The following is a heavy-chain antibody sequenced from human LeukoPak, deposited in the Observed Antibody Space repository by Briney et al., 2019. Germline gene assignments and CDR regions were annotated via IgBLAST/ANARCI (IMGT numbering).Heavy chain of an antibody. V-gene: IGHV4-61*01. CDR3: ARDGDY. CDR1: GGSVSSGSYC. CDR2: IYYSGST. J-gene: IGHJ4*02. Sequence: PSETLSLTCTVSGGSVSSGSYCGSWIRQPPGKGLEWIGYIYYSGSTNYNPSLKSRVTISADTSKNQFSLKLSSVTAADTAVYYCARDGDYWGQGTLVTVSS.